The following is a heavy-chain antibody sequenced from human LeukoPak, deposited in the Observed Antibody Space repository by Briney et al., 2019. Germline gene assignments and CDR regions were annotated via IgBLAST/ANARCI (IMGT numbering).Heavy chain of an antibody. CDR3: AKDHYWSIDY. CDR1: GFTFSSNG. Sequence: GGSLRLSCAASGFTFSSNGMHWVRQAPGKGLGWVSRIKGDGISTNYADSVKGRFTISRDIAKNTLYLQMNSLRAEDTGVYYCAKDHYWSIDYWGRGTLVTVSS. D-gene: IGHD3-3*01. J-gene: IGHJ4*02. CDR2: IKGDGIST. V-gene: IGHV3-74*01.